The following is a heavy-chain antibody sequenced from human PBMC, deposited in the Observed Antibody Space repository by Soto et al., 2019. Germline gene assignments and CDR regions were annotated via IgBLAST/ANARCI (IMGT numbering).Heavy chain of an antibody. Sequence: APGKVSCQFSGYTLTQLSIHWVRQAPGKGLEWMGGFDPEDGETIYAQKFQGRVTMTEDTSTDTAYVELSSLRSEDTAVYYCATRMITFGGVIVYYYFDYWGQGTLVTVSS. CDR2: FDPEDGET. CDR1: GYTLTQLS. D-gene: IGHD3-16*02. CDR3: ATRMITFGGVIVYYYFDY. J-gene: IGHJ4*02. V-gene: IGHV1-24*01.